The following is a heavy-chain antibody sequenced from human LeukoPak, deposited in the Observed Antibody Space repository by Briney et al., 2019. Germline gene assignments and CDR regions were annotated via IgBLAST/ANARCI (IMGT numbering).Heavy chain of an antibody. J-gene: IGHJ4*02. Sequence: PGGSLRLSCAASGFSFCDFYMSWIRQAPGMGLEWIAYIGTRSNPIYYADSVKGRVTISRDDAKNSLYLQMNSLRDEDTAVYFCAREARGSGRDFDYWGQGILVTVSS. CDR1: GFSFCDFY. CDR3: AREARGSGRDFDY. V-gene: IGHV3-11*01. D-gene: IGHD1-26*01. CDR2: IGTRSNPI.